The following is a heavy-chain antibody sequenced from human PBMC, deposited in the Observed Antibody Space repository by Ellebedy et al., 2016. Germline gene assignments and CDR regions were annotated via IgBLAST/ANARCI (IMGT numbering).Heavy chain of an antibody. V-gene: IGHV4-59*02. CDR3: ARLPRGTSFGFFDF. D-gene: IGHD5-18*01. CDR1: GGSVSSDF. CDR2: ISFSGFY. J-gene: IGHJ4*02. Sequence: SETLSLTCTVSGGSVSSDFWSWLRQPPGRGLEWIGYISFSGFYKYSPSLQSRVSISADSSRSQFSLSLNSVNAADSAVYSCARLPRGTSFGFFDFWGQGALVTVSS.